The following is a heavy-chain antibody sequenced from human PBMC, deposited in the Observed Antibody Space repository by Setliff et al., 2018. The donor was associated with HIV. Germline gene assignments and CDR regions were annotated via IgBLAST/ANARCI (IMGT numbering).Heavy chain of an antibody. Sequence: SETLSLTCTVSGDSITRGSYYWSWIRQPAGKGLEWIGHIYTSGKTHYSPSLKRRITISADTSKNQLSLNLSSVTAADTAVYYCARAAYSGTYLWEPATDLWGRGTLVTVSS. CDR3: ARAAYSGTYLWEPATDL. D-gene: IGHD1-26*01. CDR1: GDSITRGSYY. J-gene: IGHJ2*01. V-gene: IGHV4-61*09. CDR2: IYTSGKT.